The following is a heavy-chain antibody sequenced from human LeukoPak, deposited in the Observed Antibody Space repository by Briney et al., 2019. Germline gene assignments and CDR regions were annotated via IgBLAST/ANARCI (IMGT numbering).Heavy chain of an antibody. D-gene: IGHD1-26*01. Sequence: GGSLRLSCAASGFIVSPNYMSWVRKAPGKGLEGVSLIYSNGTTYYADSVKGRFTISRDNSKKTVYLQMNSLRAEDTAVYYCAVTSGIYLYFDYWGQGTLVTVSS. V-gene: IGHV3-53*01. CDR2: IYSNGTT. J-gene: IGHJ4*02. CDR1: GFIVSPNY. CDR3: AVTSGIYLYFDY.